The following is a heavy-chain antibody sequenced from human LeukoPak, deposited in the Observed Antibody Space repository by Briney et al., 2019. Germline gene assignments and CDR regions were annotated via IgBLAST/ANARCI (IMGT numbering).Heavy chain of an antibody. V-gene: IGHV3-11*01. J-gene: IGHJ5*02. CDR3: ARLAAAAGPAPFDP. Sequence: GGSLRLSYAASGFTFSDYYMSWIRQAPGKGLEWVAYISSSGSTIYYADSVKGRFTISRDNAKNSLYLQMNSLRAEDTAVYYCARLAAAAGPAPFDPWGQGTLVTVSS. CDR2: ISSSGSTI. D-gene: IGHD6-13*01. CDR1: GFTFSDYY.